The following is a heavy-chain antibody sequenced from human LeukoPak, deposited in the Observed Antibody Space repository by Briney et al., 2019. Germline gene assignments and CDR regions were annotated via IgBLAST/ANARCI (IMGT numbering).Heavy chain of an antibody. V-gene: IGHV1-69*06. CDR1: GGSFNNFA. D-gene: IGHD3-10*01. CDR2: IIPMFDTT. CDR3: ARADGSRSYYGQLYYYAMDV. Sequence: SVKVSCKTSGGSFNNFAFSWVRQAPGQGLEWMGGIIPMFDTTNYAQKFQGRVTITADKSTSTASMELSSLRSDDTAVYYCARADGSRSYYGQLYYYAMDVWGKGTTVTVSS. J-gene: IGHJ6*04.